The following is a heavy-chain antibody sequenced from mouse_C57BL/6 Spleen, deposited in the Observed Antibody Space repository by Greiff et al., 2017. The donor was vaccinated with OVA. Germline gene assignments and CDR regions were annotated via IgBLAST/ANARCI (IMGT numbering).Heavy chain of an antibody. J-gene: IGHJ4*01. CDR1: GYTFTSYW. Sequence: QVQLQQPGAELVKPGASVKLSCKASGYTFTSYWMQWVKQRPGKGLEWIGAIDPSDSYTNYNQKFKGKATLTVDTSSSTAYMQLSSLTSEDSAVYYCASRWLLRPYYYAMDYWGQGTSVTVSS. V-gene: IGHV1-50*01. CDR2: IDPSDSYT. D-gene: IGHD2-3*01. CDR3: ASRWLLRPYYYAMDY.